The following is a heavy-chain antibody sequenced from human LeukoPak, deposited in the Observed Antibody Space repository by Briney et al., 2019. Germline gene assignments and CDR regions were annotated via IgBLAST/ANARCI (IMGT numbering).Heavy chain of an antibody. CDR2: INHSGST. J-gene: IGHJ5*02. Sequence: SETLSLTCAVYGGSFSGYYWSWIRQPPGKGLEWIGEINHSGSTNYNPSLKSRVTISVDTSKNQFSLKLSSVTAADTAVYYCARGRRRDGHNYIPSWGQGTLVTASS. CDR3: ARGRRRDGHNYIPS. D-gene: IGHD5-24*01. CDR1: GGSFSGYY. V-gene: IGHV4-34*01.